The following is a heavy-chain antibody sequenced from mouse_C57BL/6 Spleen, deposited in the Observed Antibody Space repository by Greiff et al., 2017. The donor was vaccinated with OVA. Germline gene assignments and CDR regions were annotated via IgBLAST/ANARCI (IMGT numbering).Heavy chain of an antibody. CDR2: ISSGSSTI. D-gene: IGHD1-1*01. CDR3: ARSYYGSSPTY. V-gene: IGHV5-17*01. J-gene: IGHJ3*01. CDR1: GFTFSDYG. Sequence: EVKVEESGGGLVKPGGSLKLSCAASGFTFSDYGMHWVRQAPEKGLEWVAYISSGSSTIYYADTVKGRFTISRDNAKNTLFLQMTSLRSEDTAMYYCARSYYGSSPTYWGQGTLVTVSA.